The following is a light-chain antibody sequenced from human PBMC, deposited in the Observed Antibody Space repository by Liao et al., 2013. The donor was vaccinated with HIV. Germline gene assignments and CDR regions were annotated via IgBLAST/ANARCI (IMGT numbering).Light chain of an antibody. CDR2: QDT. CDR3: QAWDSNSHVV. CDR1: KLGNKY. Sequence: SYELTQAPSVSVPPGQTASITCSGDKLGNKYTCWYQQKPGQSPLLVIYQDTKRPPRIPERLAGANSGSAATLTISGAQAVDEADYYCQAWDSNSHVVFGGGTRLTVL. J-gene: IGLJ2*01. V-gene: IGLV3-1*01.